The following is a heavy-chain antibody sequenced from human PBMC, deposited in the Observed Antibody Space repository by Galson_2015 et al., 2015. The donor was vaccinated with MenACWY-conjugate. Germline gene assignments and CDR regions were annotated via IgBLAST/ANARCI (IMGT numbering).Heavy chain of an antibody. Sequence: ALSPACAASAFTFRDYYMSWIRQAPGEGLEWLSWINDRSTNTNYADSVKGRFTISRDNAMNSLSLQMNTLRGEDTAVYYCARAARGDRGELFFDSWGQGILVTVSS. CDR1: AFTFRDYY. D-gene: IGHD1-7*01. CDR2: INDRSTNT. V-gene: IGHV3-11*06. CDR3: ARAARGDRGELFFDS. J-gene: IGHJ4*02.